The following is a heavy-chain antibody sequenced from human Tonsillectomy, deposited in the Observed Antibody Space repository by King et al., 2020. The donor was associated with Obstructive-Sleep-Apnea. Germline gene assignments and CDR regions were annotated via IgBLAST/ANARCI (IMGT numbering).Heavy chain of an antibody. CDR2: ISYDGSNK. Sequence: VQLVESGGGGVQPGRSLRLSWAASGFTFNSYGMHWVRQAPGKGLEGLAVISYDGSNKKYADSVKGRFTISRDNSKNTLYLKMNSLRAEDTAMYYCAKNEASISAVSTDPIAWGQGTLVTVSS. D-gene: IGHD6-6*01. CDR3: AKNEASISAVSTDPIA. J-gene: IGHJ5*02. CDR1: GFTFNSYG. V-gene: IGHV3-30*18.